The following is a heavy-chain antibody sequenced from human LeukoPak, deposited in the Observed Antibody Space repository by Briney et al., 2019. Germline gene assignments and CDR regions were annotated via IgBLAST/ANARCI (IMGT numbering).Heavy chain of an antibody. CDR2: IYYSGST. J-gene: IGHJ3*02. CDR3: ARGVAAASAFDI. V-gene: IGHV4-59*01. Sequence: PSETLSLICTVSGGSISSYYWSWIRQPPGKGLEWIGYIYYSGSTNYNPSLKSRVTISVDTSKNQFSLKLSSVTAADTAVYYCARGVAAASAFDIWGQGTMVTVSS. D-gene: IGHD6-13*01. CDR1: GGSISSYY.